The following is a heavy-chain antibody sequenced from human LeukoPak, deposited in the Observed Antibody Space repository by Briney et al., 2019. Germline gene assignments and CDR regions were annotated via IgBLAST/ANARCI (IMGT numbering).Heavy chain of an antibody. V-gene: IGHV3-23*01. D-gene: IGHD5-18*01. J-gene: IGHJ4*02. Sequence: GGSLRLSCTASGFTFSSLAMRWVRQAPGKGLEWVSGFSGSGGSTYYADSVKGRFTISRDNSENTLYLQMNSLRAEDTAVYYCAGTSRGYNYGFEYWGQGTLVTVSS. CDR1: GFTFSSLA. CDR2: FSGSGGST. CDR3: AGTSRGYNYGFEY.